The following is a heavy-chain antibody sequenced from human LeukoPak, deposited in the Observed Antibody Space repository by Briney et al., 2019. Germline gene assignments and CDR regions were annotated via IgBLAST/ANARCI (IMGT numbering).Heavy chain of an antibody. CDR2: IGTAGDT. V-gene: IGHV3-13*01. J-gene: IGHJ4*02. CDR3: ARRAYYGSGSYYYDY. CDR1: GFTFSSYA. D-gene: IGHD3-10*01. Sequence: GGSLRLSCAASGFTFSSYAMSWVRQAPGKGLEWVSAIGTAGDTYYPGSVKGRFTISRENAKNSLYLQMNSLRAGDTAVYYCARRAYYGSGSYYYDYWGQGTLVSVSS.